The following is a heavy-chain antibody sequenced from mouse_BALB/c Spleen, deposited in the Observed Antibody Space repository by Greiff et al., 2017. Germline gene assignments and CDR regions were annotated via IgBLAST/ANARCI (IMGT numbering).Heavy chain of an antibody. J-gene: IGHJ2*01. Sequence: EVQLVESGGGLVKPGGSLKLSCAASGFTFSDYYMYWVRQTPEKRLEWVATISDGGSYTYYPDSVKGRFTISRDNAKNNLYLQMSSLKSEDTAMYYCARALTGYFDYWGQGTTLTVSS. CDR3: ARALTGYFDY. V-gene: IGHV5-4*02. CDR1: GFTFSDYY. D-gene: IGHD4-1*01. CDR2: ISDGGSYT.